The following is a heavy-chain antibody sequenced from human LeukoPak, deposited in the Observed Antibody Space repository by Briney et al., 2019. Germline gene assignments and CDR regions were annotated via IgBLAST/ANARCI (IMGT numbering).Heavy chain of an antibody. Sequence: PSETLSLICTVSGGSISSGGYYWSWIRQHPGKGLEWIGYIYYSGSTYYNPSLKSRVTISVDTSKNQFSLKLSSVTAADTAVYYCAKGYDFWSGYSRRLWYFDLWGRGTLVTVSS. J-gene: IGHJ2*01. V-gene: IGHV4-31*03. D-gene: IGHD3-3*01. CDR3: AKGYDFWSGYSRRLWYFDL. CDR2: IYYSGST. CDR1: GGSISSGGYY.